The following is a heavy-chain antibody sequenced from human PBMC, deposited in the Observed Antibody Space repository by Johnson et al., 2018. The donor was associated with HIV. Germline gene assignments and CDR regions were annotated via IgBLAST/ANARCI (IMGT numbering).Heavy chain of an antibody. Sequence: VQLVESGGGVVQPGRSLRLSCAASGFTFDDYGMSWVRQAPGKGLEWVSGINWNGGSTGYADSVKGRFTISRDNAKNSLYLQMNSLRAEDTALYYCAKDSGANWNYGAFDIWGQGTMVTVSS. CDR3: AKDSGANWNYGAFDI. J-gene: IGHJ3*02. D-gene: IGHD1-7*01. CDR2: INWNGGST. V-gene: IGHV3-20*04. CDR1: GFTFDDYG.